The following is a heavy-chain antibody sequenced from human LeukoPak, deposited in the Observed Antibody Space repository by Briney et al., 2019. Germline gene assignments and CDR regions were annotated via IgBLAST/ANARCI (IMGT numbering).Heavy chain of an antibody. CDR3: ARGRTTLVRTIGGMDV. D-gene: IGHD3-10*01. Sequence: GASVKVSCKASGYTFTNYDIHWVRQATGQGLEWMGWINPHSDNTAYAQKFQGRVTMTRNTSISTAYMELTSLRSEDTAVYYCARGRTTLVRTIGGMDVWGQGTTVTVSS. CDR2: INPHSDNT. V-gene: IGHV1-8*01. CDR1: GYTFTNYD. J-gene: IGHJ6*02.